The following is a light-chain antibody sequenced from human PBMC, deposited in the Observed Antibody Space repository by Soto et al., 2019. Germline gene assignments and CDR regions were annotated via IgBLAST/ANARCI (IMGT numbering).Light chain of an antibody. Sequence: EIVLTQSPGTLSVSPGERVTLSCRASQTISSNYLAWYQHKPGQAPSILIYGTSSRATGIPDRFSGSGSGRDFTLTISRLEREDSAIYYCQQYGSWTFGQGTKVEIK. CDR2: GTS. V-gene: IGKV3-20*01. CDR3: QQYGSWT. CDR1: QTISSNY. J-gene: IGKJ1*01.